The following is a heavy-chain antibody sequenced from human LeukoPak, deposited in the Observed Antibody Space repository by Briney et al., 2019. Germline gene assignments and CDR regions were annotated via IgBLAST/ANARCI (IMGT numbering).Heavy chain of an antibody. D-gene: IGHD3-22*01. CDR2: INHSGST. CDR3: ARQPITMIVVFAFDI. CDR1: GGSFSGYY. Sequence: PSETLSLTCAVYGGSFSGYYWSWIRQPPGKGLEWIGEINHSGSTNHNPSLKSRVTISVDTSKNQFSLKLSSVTAADTAVYYCARQPITMIVVFAFDIWGQGTMVTVSS. J-gene: IGHJ3*02. V-gene: IGHV4-34*01.